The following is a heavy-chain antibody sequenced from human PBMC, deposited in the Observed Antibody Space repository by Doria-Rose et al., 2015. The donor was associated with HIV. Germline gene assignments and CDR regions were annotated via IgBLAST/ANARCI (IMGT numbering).Heavy chain of an antibody. CDR3: ARIKSSRWYHKYYFDF. V-gene: IGHV2-26*01. CDR1: GVSLSSPGMG. D-gene: IGHD6-13*01. CDR2: IFSDDER. Sequence: QVQLVQSGPVLVKPTETLTLTCTVSGVSLSSPGMGVSWIRQPPGKALEWLANIFSDDERSYKTSLKIRFTISRSTSKSQVVLTMTDMDPVDTATYYCARIKSSRWYHKYYFDFWGQGTLVIVSA. J-gene: IGHJ4*02.